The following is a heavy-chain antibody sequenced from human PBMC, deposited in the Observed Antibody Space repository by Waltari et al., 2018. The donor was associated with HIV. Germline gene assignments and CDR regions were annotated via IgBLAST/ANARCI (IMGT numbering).Heavy chain of an antibody. CDR3: VRDDPGYGPIDY. Sequence: DVYLVESVGGVVTTGGSIRLTCEASGFEFRHYSLNWVRQSPMRGREWVAAIRRGNNEKNYLDSVRVRFVISRDNSESSVYLQMDSLREEDTATYFCVRDDPGYGPIDYWGQGTLVTV. J-gene: IGHJ4*02. V-gene: IGHV3-7*03. CDR1: GFEFRHYS. D-gene: IGHD3-10*01. CDR2: IRRGNNEK.